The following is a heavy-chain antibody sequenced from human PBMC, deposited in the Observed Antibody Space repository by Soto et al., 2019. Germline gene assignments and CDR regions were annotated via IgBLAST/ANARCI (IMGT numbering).Heavy chain of an antibody. V-gene: IGHV1-3*01. CDR1: GYTFTSYA. Sequence: ASVKVSCKASGYTFTSYAMHWVRQAPGQRLEWMGWINAGNGNTKYSQKFQGRVTITRDTSTDTAYMELSSLRSEDTAVYYCATENPAKFLKLPVRFQFDYWGLGTLVTVSS. J-gene: IGHJ4*02. CDR2: INAGNGNT. CDR3: ATENPAKFLKLPVRFQFDY. D-gene: IGHD3-3*01.